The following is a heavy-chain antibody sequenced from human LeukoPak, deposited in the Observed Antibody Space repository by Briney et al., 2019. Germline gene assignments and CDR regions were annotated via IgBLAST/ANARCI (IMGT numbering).Heavy chain of an antibody. J-gene: IGHJ4*02. CDR3: AKLYYDYIWGSYRYYFFDS. V-gene: IGHV3-23*01. D-gene: IGHD3-16*02. CDR2: ISGNGGGT. CDR1: GFTFSNYA. Sequence: GGSLRLSCTASGFTFSNYAMSWVRQAPGKGLEWVSGISGNGGGTYYADSVKGRFTISRDNSKNTLYLQMKSLRAEDTALYYCAKLYYDYIWGSYRYYFFDSWGQGTLSTVSS.